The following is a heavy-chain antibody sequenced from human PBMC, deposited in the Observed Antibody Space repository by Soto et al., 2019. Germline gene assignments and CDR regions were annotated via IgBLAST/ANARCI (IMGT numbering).Heavy chain of an antibody. CDR3: AGGVVTVPPAHSYTPMDV. CDR2: IYYGGGT. J-gene: IGHJ6*02. CDR1: GCSTSTNSYY. Sequence: QLQLQESGTGLVKPSETLSLTCTVSGCSTSTNSYYCGWIRQPPVKGLEWIGSIYYGGGTYYKPSLKNRVTISVDTSNTQCSLKLSSVTAADTDVYYCAGGVVTVPPAHSYTPMDVCGQGPTVTVSS. D-gene: IGHD3-3*01. V-gene: IGHV4-39*01.